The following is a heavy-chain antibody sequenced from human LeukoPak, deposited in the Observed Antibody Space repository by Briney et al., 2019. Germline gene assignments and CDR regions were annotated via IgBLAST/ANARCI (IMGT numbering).Heavy chain of an antibody. J-gene: IGHJ3*02. CDR2: IYTSGST. Sequence: SETLSLTCTVSGDPINSYYYNWIRQPAGKGLEWIGRIYTSGSTNYNPSLKNRVTMSLDTSKNQFSLKLSSVTAADTAAYFCAREAGDSSGYYYDKGAFDIWGQGTKVIVSS. CDR1: GDPINSYY. V-gene: IGHV4-4*07. D-gene: IGHD3-22*01. CDR3: AREAGDSSGYYYDKGAFDI.